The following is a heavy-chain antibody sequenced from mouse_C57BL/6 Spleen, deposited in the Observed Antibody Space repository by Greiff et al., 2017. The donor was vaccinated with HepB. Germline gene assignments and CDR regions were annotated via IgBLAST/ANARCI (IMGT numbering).Heavy chain of an antibody. J-gene: IGHJ4*01. CDR3: ASPYYDYDSYYAMDY. D-gene: IGHD2-4*01. Sequence: QVQLKESGPGLVQPSQSLSITCTVSGFSLTSYGVHWVRQSPGKGLEWLGVIWSGGSTDYNAAFISRLSISKDNSKSQVFFKMNSLQADDTAIYYCASPYYDYDSYYAMDYWGQGTSVTVSS. CDR1: GFSLTSYG. CDR2: IWSGGST. V-gene: IGHV2-2*01.